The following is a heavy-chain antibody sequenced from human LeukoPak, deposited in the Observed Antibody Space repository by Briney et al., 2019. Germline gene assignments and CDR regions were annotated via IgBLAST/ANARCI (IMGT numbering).Heavy chain of an antibody. V-gene: IGHV3-11*01. J-gene: IGHJ5*02. D-gene: IGHD3-9*01. Sequence: GGSLRLSCAASGFTFSDYYMIWIRQAPGKGLEWVSYISSLGTSMYYADSVKGRFTISRDNAENSLSLQMNSLRAEDTAVYYCVRRHYDILTGYYRGLDPWGQGTLVTVSS. CDR2: ISSLGTSM. CDR1: GFTFSDYY. CDR3: VRRHYDILTGYYRGLDP.